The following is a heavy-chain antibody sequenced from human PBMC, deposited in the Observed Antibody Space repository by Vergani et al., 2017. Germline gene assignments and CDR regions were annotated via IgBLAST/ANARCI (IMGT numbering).Heavy chain of an antibody. CDR1: GNRFTAYS. V-gene: IGHV1-69*01. CDR2: IIPIFGTA. CDR3: ARGMVRGVIMIMDYGMDV. J-gene: IGHJ6*02. D-gene: IGHD3-10*01. Sequence: QVQLVQSGAEVKRPGASVKVSCKASGNRFTAYSMHWVREAPGQGLEWMGGIIPIFGTANYAQKFQGRVTITADESTSTAYMELSSLRSEDTAVYYCARGMVRGVIMIMDYGMDVWGQGTTVTVSS.